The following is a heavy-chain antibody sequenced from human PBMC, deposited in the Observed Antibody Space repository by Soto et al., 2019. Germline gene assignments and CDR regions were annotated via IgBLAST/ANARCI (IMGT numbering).Heavy chain of an antibody. CDR2: ISAYNGNT. Sequence: QVQLVQSGAEVKKPGASVKVSCKASGYTFTSYGISWVRQAPGQGLEWMGWISAYNGNTNYAQKLQGRVTMTTDTSTSTXYKXLRSLRSDDTAVYYCARDQDIVVVPAAIERYGMDVWGQGTTVTVSS. V-gene: IGHV1-18*01. J-gene: IGHJ6*02. CDR3: ARDQDIVVVPAAIERYGMDV. D-gene: IGHD2-2*01. CDR1: GYTFTSYG.